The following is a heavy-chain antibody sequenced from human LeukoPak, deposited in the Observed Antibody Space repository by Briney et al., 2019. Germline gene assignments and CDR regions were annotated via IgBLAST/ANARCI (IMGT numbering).Heavy chain of an antibody. CDR2: IGTTI. D-gene: IGHD5-24*01. J-gene: IGHJ4*02. V-gene: IGHV3-11*01. CDR1: GFTFSDSY. Sequence: PGGSLRLSCAASGFTFSDSYMAWIRQGPGKGLECVAYIGTTINYADSVKGRFTISRDNAKNSLYLQMNSLRVEDTAVYYCAREPRRGDGYNYDYWGQGVLVTVSS. CDR3: AREPRRGDGYNYDY.